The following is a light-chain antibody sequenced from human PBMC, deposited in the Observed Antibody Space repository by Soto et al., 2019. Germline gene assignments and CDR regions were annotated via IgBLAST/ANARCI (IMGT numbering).Light chain of an antibody. J-gene: IGKJ5*01. CDR1: ETLLHTCAQHS. Sequence: ETLLTQLPLSLSVTPGEPAYIFCRSSETLLHTCAQHSLDWYLQKPGQSPQLLIYLASYRASGVPDRFSGSGSGTEFTLRISRVEVEDVGVYYCMQPLDLPVTFGQGTRLEIK. CDR2: LAS. V-gene: IGKV2-28*01. CDR3: MQPLDLPVT.